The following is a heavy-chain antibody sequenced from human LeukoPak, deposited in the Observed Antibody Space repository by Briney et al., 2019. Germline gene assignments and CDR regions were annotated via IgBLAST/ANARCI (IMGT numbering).Heavy chain of an antibody. CDR3: ARGLYYGSGSYYYFDY. J-gene: IGHJ4*02. CDR2: IYYSGST. CDR1: GGSISSYY. V-gene: IGHV4-59*01. D-gene: IGHD3-10*01. Sequence: PSETLSLTCTVSGGSISSYYWSWIRQPPGKGLEWIGYIYYSGSTNYNPSLKSRVTISVDTSKNQFSLKLSSVTAADTAVYYCARGLYYGSGSYYYFDYRGQGTLVTVSS.